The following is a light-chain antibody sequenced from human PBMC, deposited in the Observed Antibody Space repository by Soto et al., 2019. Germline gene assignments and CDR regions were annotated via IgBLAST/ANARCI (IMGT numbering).Light chain of an antibody. CDR2: LEGSGSY. CDR3: ETWDSNTRV. CDR1: SGHSSYI. V-gene: IGLV4-60*03. Sequence: QTVVTQSSSASASLGSSVKLTCTLSSGHSSYIIAWHQQQPGKAPRYLMKLEGSGSYNKGSGVPDRFSGSSSGADRYLTISILQSEDEADYYCETWDSNTRVFGTGTKVTVL. J-gene: IGLJ1*01.